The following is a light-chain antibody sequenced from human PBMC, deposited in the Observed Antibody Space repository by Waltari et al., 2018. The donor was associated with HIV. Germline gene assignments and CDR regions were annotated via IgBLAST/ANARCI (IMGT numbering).Light chain of an antibody. V-gene: IGKV3-15*01. CDR1: QSVSSN. J-gene: IGKJ4*01. CDR3: QQYNNWPPLT. CDR2: GAS. Sequence: EIVMTQSPATLSVSPGERATLSCRASQSVSSNLAWYQQKPGQAPRLLIYGASTSATGIPARFSGSGSGTELTLTISSLQSEDFAVYYCQQYNNWPPLTFGGGTKVEI.